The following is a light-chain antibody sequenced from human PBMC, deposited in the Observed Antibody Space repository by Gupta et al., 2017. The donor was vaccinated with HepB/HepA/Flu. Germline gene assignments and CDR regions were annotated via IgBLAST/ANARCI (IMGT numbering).Light chain of an antibody. CDR3: GTWDSSLSAAV. CDR1: SSNIGNNY. V-gene: IGLV1-51*02. J-gene: IGLJ2*01. CDR2: EDN. Sequence: QPVLMQPPSVSAALGQKVTISCSGSSSNIGNNYVSWYQQLPGSAPKLLIYEDNKRPSGIPDRFSGSKSGTSATLGITVLQTGDEADYYCGTWDSSLSAAVFGGGNELTVL.